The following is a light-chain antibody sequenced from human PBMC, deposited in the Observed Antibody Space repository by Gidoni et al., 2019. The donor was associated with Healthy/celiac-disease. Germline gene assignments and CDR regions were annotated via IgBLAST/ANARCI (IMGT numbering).Light chain of an antibody. CDR2: DAS. V-gene: IGKV3-11*01. Sequence: EIVLTQSPATLSLSPGERATLSCRASQSVSSYLAWYQQKPGQAPRLLIYDASNRATGIPARFSGSGSGTDFTLTISSLEPEDFAVYHCQQRSNWVTFXGXTKVEIK. J-gene: IGKJ4*01. CDR1: QSVSSY. CDR3: QQRSNWVT.